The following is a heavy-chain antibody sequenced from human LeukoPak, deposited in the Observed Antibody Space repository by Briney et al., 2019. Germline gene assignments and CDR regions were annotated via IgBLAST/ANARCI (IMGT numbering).Heavy chain of an antibody. CDR3: ATFGGWLTTETDY. CDR2: ISGGGDIT. V-gene: IGHV3-23*01. CDR1: GFNFANHA. Sequence: GGSLRLSCAASGFNFANHAMSWVRQTPGKGLEWVSAISGGGDITYYADSVTGRFTISRDNSKDTLFLQMNSLRAEDTAVYYCATFGGWLTTETDYWGQGTLVTVSS. J-gene: IGHJ4*02. D-gene: IGHD3-10*01.